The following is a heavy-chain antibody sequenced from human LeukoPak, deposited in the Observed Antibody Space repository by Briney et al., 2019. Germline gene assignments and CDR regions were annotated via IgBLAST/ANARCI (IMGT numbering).Heavy chain of an antibody. CDR1: GYTFTSYD. V-gene: IGHV1-8*01. CDR2: MNPNSGNT. CDR3: ARGIATLTDY. Sequence: GASVKVSCKASGYTFTSYDINWVRQATGQGLEWMGWMNPNSGNTGYAQKFQGRVTMTRDTSISTAYMELSRLRSDDTAVYYCARGIATLTDYWGQGTLVTVSS. J-gene: IGHJ4*02. D-gene: IGHD6-6*01.